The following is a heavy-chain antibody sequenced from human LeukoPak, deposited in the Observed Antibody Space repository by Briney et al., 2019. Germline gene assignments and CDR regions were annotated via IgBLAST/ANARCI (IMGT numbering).Heavy chain of an antibody. D-gene: IGHD3-16*02. J-gene: IGHJ6*02. V-gene: IGHV3-11*01. Sequence: GGSLRLSCAASGFTFSDHYMSWIRQAPGKGPEWVAYISGSGSAIYNADSVKGRFTISRDNAKNSLYLQMNSLGAEDTAVYYCVRDRQPSRYIGMDVWGQGTTVIVSS. CDR2: ISGSGSAI. CDR1: GFTFSDHY. CDR3: VRDRQPSRYIGMDV.